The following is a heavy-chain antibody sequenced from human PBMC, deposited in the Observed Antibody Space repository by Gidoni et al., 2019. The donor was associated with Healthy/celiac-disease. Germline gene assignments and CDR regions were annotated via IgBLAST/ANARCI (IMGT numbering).Heavy chain of an antibody. D-gene: IGHD2-2*01. CDR3: ARGGPVPADY. CDR1: GYTFTSYA. J-gene: IGHJ4*02. V-gene: IGHV1-3*01. CDR2: INAGNGNT. Sequence: QVQLVQSGAEVKKPGASVKVSCKASGYTFTSYAMHWVRQAPGQRLEWMGWINAGNGNTKYSQKFQGRVTITRDTSASTAYMELSSLRSDDTAVYYCARGGPVPADYWGQGTLVTVSS.